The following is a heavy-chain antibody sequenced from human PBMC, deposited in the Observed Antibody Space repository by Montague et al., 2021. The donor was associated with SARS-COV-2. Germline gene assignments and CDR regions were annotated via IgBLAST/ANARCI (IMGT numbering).Heavy chain of an antibody. CDR3: ARGSRQWLVRPPHYYYFDY. Sequence: SETLSLTCAVYGGSLSGYYWSWIRQPPGKGLEWIGEINHSGSTNXXPSLKSRVTISVDTSKNQFSLKLSSVTAADTAVYYCARGSRQWLVRPPHYYYFDYWGQGTLVTVSS. V-gene: IGHV4-34*01. D-gene: IGHD6-19*01. CDR1: GGSLSGYY. J-gene: IGHJ4*02. CDR2: INHSGST.